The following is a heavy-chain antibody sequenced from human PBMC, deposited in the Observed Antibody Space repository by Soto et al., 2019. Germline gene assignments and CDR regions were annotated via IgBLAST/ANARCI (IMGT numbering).Heavy chain of an antibody. CDR1: GGSISSSSHY. D-gene: IGHD7-27*01. CDR3: ARLTGALYGMDV. J-gene: IGHJ6*02. Sequence: PWETLSLTCTVSGGSISSSSHYWGWIRQPPGKGLEWFGNIYYSGSTYYNPSLQSRVTISVDTSKNQFSLKLSSVTAADTGLYYCARLTGALYGMDVWGQGTTVTVSS. V-gene: IGHV4-39*01. CDR2: IYYSGST.